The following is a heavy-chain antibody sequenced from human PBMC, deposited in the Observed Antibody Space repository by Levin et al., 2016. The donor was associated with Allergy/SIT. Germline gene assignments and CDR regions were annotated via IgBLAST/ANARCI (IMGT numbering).Heavy chain of an antibody. D-gene: IGHD6-19*01. J-gene: IGHJ6*02. Sequence: PGKGLEWVSGISWNSGSIGYADSVKGQFTISRDNAKNSLYLQMNSLRAEDTALYYCAKDSSSGWYVHRDYYYGMDVWGQGTTVTVSS. V-gene: IGHV3-9*01. CDR3: AKDSSSGWYVHRDYYYGMDV. CDR2: ISWNSGSI.